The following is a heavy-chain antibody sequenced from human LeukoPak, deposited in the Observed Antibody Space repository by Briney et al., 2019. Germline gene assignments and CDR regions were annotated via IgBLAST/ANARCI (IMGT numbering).Heavy chain of an antibody. V-gene: IGHV3-33*01. CDR2: IWYDGSNK. J-gene: IGHJ3*02. Sequence: PGGSLRLSCAASGFTFSSYGMPWVRQAPGKGLEWVAVIWYDGSNKYYADSVKGRFTISRDNSKNTLYLQMNSLRAEDTAVYYCASGLGDFWSGLDPDDAFDIWGQGTMVTVSS. D-gene: IGHD3-3*01. CDR3: ASGLGDFWSGLDPDDAFDI. CDR1: GFTFSSYG.